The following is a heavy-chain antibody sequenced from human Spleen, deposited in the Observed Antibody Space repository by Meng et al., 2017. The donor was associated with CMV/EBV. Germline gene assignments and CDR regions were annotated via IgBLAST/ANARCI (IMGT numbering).Heavy chain of an antibody. D-gene: IGHD1-1*01. J-gene: IGHJ4*02. Sequence: GGSLRLSCAASGFTFSYSWMSWVRQAPGKGLEWMASIKQDGSEKYYVDSVKGRFTISRDNARNSLYLQMSSLRAEDTAVYYCASGNYFDYWGQGTLVTVSS. CDR3: ASGNYFDY. CDR1: GFTFSYSW. V-gene: IGHV3-7*01. CDR2: IKQDGSEK.